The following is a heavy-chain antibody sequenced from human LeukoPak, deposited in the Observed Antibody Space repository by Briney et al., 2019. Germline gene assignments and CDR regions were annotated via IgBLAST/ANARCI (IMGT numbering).Heavy chain of an antibody. D-gene: IGHD6-13*01. CDR2: IGGSSGNT. V-gene: IGHV3-23*01. CDR3: AKAPGQWEQQVVGNYYYYYYMDV. CDR1: GFTFSSYA. Sequence: GGSLRLSCVASGFTFSSYAMSWVRQAPGKGLKWVSGIGGSSGNTYYADSVKGRFTISRDNSKNTLYLQMNSLRAEDTAVYYCAKAPGQWEQQVVGNYYYYYYMDVWGKGTTVTVSS. J-gene: IGHJ6*03.